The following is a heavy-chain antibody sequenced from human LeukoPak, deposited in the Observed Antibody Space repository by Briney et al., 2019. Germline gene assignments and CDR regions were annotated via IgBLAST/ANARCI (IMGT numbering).Heavy chain of an antibody. CDR3: VRGRLLRSTKYFDY. V-gene: IGHV3-48*03. D-gene: IGHD2-21*02. CDR1: GFPVNKYE. J-gene: IGHJ4*02. Sequence: GGSLRLSCAASGFPVNKYEMHWVRQAPGKGLERVSYIDAGATSTNYADSVWGRFTLSRDNAQNSVHLQMNSLRDEDTAVYYCVRGRLLRSTKYFDYWGQGALVTVSS. CDR2: IDAGATST.